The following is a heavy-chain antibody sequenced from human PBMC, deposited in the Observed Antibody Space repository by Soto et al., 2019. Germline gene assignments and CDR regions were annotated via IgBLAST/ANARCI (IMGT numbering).Heavy chain of an antibody. CDR1: GYTFTSYD. CDR3: ARGSHVLLWFGELFSPDRSDLDACDI. CDR2: MNPNSGNT. V-gene: IGHV1-8*01. D-gene: IGHD3-10*01. J-gene: IGHJ3*02. Sequence: ASVKVSCKASGYTFTSYDINWVRQATGQGLEWMGWMNPNSGNTGYAQKFQGRVTMTRNTSISTAYMELSSLRSEDTAVYYCARGSHVLLWFGELFSPDRSDLDACDIWGQGTMVTVSS.